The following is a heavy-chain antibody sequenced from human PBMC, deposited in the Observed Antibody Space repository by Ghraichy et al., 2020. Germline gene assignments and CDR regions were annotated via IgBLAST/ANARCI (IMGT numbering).Heavy chain of an antibody. D-gene: IGHD3-10*01. CDR2: ISTGGGIT. V-gene: IGHV3-23*01. CDR3: AKGRGSGSYGAFDI. CDR1: GFTFSSYA. Sequence: GGSLRLSCAASGFTFSSYAMSWVRQAPGKGLDWVSTISTGGGITYYADSVKGRFTISRDNSKNTLYLQINSLRAEDTAVYYCAKGRGSGSYGAFDIWGQGTMVTVSS. J-gene: IGHJ3*02.